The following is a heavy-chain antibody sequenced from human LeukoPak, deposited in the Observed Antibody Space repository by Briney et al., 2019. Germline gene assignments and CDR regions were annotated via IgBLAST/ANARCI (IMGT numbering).Heavy chain of an antibody. V-gene: IGHV3-11*01. CDR1: GFTFSDYY. D-gene: IGHD2-15*01. J-gene: IGHJ4*02. CDR2: ISTSAGIM. CDR3: ARARVSGCFDFDY. Sequence: GGSLRLSCAASGFTFSDYYMSWIRQAPGKGPEWLSCISTSAGIMYYADSVKGRFTISRDNAKNSLYLQMSSLRADDTAVYYCARARVSGCFDFDYWGQGTLVTVSS.